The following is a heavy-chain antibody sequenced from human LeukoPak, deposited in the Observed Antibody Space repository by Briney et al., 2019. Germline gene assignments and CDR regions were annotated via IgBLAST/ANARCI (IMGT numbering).Heavy chain of an antibody. CDR2: ISSSSSYI. CDR1: GFTVSINY. CDR3: ARDLGDGYTIDY. V-gene: IGHV3-21*01. J-gene: IGHJ4*02. D-gene: IGHD5-24*01. Sequence: GGSLRLSCAPSGFTVSINYMNCVRQAPGKRLEWASSISSSSSYIYYADSVKGRFTISRDNAKNSLYLQMNSLRAEDTAVYYCARDLGDGYTIDYWGQGTLVTVSS.